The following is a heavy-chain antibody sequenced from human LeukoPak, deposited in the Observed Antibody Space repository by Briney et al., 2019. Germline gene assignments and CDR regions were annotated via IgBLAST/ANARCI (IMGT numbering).Heavy chain of an antibody. CDR3: ARDMVRGVFTPRQIDY. CDR1: GFTFSTYL. J-gene: IGHJ4*02. V-gene: IGHV3-7*01. D-gene: IGHD3-10*01. CDR2: INQDGREK. Sequence: GWSLRLSCAGSGFTFSTYLMSWLRQAPGKEVDGVAHINQDGREKYYLDSLEGRFTISRANARNALYLQMHSLRAEDTAVYYCARDMVRGVFTPRQIDYWGQGTLVTVSS.